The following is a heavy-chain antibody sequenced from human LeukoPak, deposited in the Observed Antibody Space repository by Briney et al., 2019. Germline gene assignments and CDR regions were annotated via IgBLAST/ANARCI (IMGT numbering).Heavy chain of an antibody. CDR3: ARVLDTTSSGFYY. V-gene: IGHV4-61*01. CDR2: IYYSGTT. Sequence: SETLSLTCTVSGGSVSSSNYYWSWIRQPPGKGLEWIGYIYYSGTTNYNPSLKSRATISLDTSRNQFSLKLSSVTAADTAVYYCARVLDTTSSGFYYWGQGTLVTVSS. J-gene: IGHJ4*02. CDR1: GGSVSSSNYY. D-gene: IGHD6-6*01.